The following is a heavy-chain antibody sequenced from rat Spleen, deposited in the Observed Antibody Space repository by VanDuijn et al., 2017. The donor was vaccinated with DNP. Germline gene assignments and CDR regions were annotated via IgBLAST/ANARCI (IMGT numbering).Heavy chain of an antibody. CDR2: IWKNGAT. CDR1: GFSLTNYN. D-gene: IGHD1-2*01. J-gene: IGHJ3*01. V-gene: IGHV2-41*01. Sequence: QVQLKESGPGLVQPSQTLSLTCTVAGFSLTNYNVHWVRQPPGKGLEWMGVIWKNGATRYNSALKSRLSFSKATSKSQVFLKMNSLQTEDTATYYCARSPETSYIYFPWAYWGQGTLVTVSS. CDR3: ARSPETSYIYFPWAY.